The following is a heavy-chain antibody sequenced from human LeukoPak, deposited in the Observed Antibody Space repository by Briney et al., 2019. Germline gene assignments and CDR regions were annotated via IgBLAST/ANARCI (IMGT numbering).Heavy chain of an antibody. CDR3: AELGITMIGGV. CDR1: GFTFSSYE. Sequence: GSLRLTCAASGFTFSSYEMNWVRQAPGKGLEWVSYISSSGSTIYYADSVKGRFTISRDNAKNSLYLQMNSLRAEDTAVYYCAELGITMIGGVWGKGTTVTISS. D-gene: IGHD3-10*02. J-gene: IGHJ6*04. V-gene: IGHV3-48*03. CDR2: ISSSGSTI.